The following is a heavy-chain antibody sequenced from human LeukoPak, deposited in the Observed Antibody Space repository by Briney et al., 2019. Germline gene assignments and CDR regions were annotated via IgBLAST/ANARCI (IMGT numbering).Heavy chain of an antibody. D-gene: IGHD2-2*01. J-gene: IGHJ4*02. V-gene: IGHV3-7*01. CDR1: GFTFSSYW. CDR2: IKQDGSEK. CDR3: ARGPGCTSSSCPYYFDY. Sequence: GGSLRLSCAASGFTFSSYWMSWVRQAPGLGLEWVANIKQDGSEKHYVDSVKGRFTISRDNAKKSLYLQINSLRDEDTAVYYCARGPGCTSSSCPYYFDYWGQGTVVTVSS.